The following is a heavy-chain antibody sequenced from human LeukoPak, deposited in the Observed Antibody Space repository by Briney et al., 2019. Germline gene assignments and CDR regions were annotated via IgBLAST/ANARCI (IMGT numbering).Heavy chain of an antibody. CDR1: GGSISSSSYY. CDR3: ARGRSNYVPFDY. J-gene: IGHJ4*02. V-gene: IGHV4-39*07. Sequence: PSETLSLTCTVSGGSISSSSYYWGWIRQPPGKGLEWIGSIYYSGSTYYNPSLKSRVTISVDTSKNQFSLKLSSVTAADTAVYYCARGRSNYVPFDYWGQGTLVTVSS. CDR2: IYYSGST. D-gene: IGHD4-11*01.